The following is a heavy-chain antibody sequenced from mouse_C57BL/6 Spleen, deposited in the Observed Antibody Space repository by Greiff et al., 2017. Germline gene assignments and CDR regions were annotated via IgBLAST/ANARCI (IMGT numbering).Heavy chain of an antibody. CDR3: AKHSYYYGSSYEGYFDV. CDR1: GFSLTSYG. CDR2: IWGGGST. D-gene: IGHD1-1*01. Sequence: VQRVESGPGLVAPSQSLSITCTVSGFSLTSYGVDWVRQPPGKGLEWLGVIWGGGSTNYNSALMSRLSISKDNSKSQVFLKMNSLQTDDTAMYYCAKHSYYYGSSYEGYFDVWGTGTTVTVSS. V-gene: IGHV2-9*01. J-gene: IGHJ1*03.